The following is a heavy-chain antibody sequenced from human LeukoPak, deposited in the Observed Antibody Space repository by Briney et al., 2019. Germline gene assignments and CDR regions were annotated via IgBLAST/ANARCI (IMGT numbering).Heavy chain of an antibody. CDR3: ASRAAAGTGWVDY. D-gene: IGHD6-13*01. V-gene: IGHV1-8*01. CDR1: GYTFTSYD. J-gene: IGHJ4*02. CDR2: MNPNSGNT. Sequence: ASVKVSCKASGYTFTSYDINWVRQATGQGLEWMGWMNPNSGNTGYAQKFQGRVTMTRNTSISTAYTELSSLRSEDTAVYYCASRAAAGTGWVDYWGQGTLVTVSS.